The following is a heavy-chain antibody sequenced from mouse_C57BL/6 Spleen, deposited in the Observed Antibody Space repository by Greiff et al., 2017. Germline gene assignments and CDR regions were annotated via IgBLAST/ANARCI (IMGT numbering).Heavy chain of an antibody. CDR3: ARGRDGNYGFAY. CDR2: IHPNSGST. CDR1: GYTFPSYW. V-gene: IGHV1-64*01. Sequence: QVQLQQPGAELVKPGASVKLSCKASGYTFPSYWMHWVKQRPGQGLEWIGMIHPNSGSTNYNEKFKSKATLTVDKSSSTAYMQLSSLTSEDSAVYYCARGRDGNYGFAYWGQGTLVTVSA. D-gene: IGHD2-1*01. J-gene: IGHJ3*01.